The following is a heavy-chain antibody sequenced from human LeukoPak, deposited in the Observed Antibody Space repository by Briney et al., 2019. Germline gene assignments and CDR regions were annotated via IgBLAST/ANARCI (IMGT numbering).Heavy chain of an antibody. Sequence: GGSLRLSCAASGFSFSSFAMSWVRQAPGKGLEWVSAIGVSGTTYYADSVKGRFTISRDSSKNTVYLQMNGLRDEDTAVYYCARQVTEGRYWGSDYWGQGTLVTVSS. CDR2: IGVSGTT. CDR1: GFSFSSFA. J-gene: IGHJ4*02. D-gene: IGHD7-27*01. V-gene: IGHV3-23*01. CDR3: ARQVTEGRYWGSDY.